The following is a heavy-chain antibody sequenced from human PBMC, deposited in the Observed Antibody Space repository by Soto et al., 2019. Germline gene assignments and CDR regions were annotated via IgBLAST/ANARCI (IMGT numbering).Heavy chain of an antibody. V-gene: IGHV1-18*01. CDR1: GYTFTNYG. CDR2: ISAYNGNI. Sequence: QVQLVQSGAEVKKPGASVKVSCKASGYTFTNYGISWVRQAPGQGLEWMGWISAYNGNINYAQKLQGRVTMTTDTXXXXXXXXXXXXXXXXXXXXXXXXXXXXXXXXXXLPLDYYYYGMDVWGQGTTVTVSS. J-gene: IGHJ6*02. CDR3: XXXXXXXXXXXXLPLDYYYYGMDV.